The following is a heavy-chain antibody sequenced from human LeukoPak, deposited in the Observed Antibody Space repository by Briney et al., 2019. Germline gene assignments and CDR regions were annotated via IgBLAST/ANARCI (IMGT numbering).Heavy chain of an antibody. Sequence: ASVTVSCKTSGYMVSDYYMHWVRQAPGQGLEWMGWLRGDTGDTDSPQKFKGRVTMTRDTATNTAYMQLSRLTYDETAMYFCARVRDNACDYWGQGTLVTVSS. CDR3: ARVRDNACDY. CDR2: LRGDTGDT. J-gene: IGHJ4*02. CDR1: GYMVSDYY. D-gene: IGHD2-2*01. V-gene: IGHV1-2*02.